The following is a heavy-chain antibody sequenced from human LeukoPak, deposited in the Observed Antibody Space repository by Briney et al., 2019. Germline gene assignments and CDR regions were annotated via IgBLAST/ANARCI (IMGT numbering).Heavy chain of an antibody. CDR1: GFTYDDWS. D-gene: IGHD1-26*01. CDR3: ALIVGATDVLDL. J-gene: IGHJ4*02. CDR2: ISWNSGSI. V-gene: IGHV3-9*01. Sequence: PGSSVRLSCGASGFTYDDWSKHGVRQARAKAREGVSGISWNSGSIGYADSVKGRFTISRDNAKNSLYLQMNSLRAEDTALYYCALIVGATDVLDLWGQGTLVTVSS.